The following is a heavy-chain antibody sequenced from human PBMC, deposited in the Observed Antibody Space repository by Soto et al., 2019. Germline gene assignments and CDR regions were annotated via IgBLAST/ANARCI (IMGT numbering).Heavy chain of an antibody. D-gene: IGHD6-13*01. CDR3: AHRSSWYGFNWFDP. V-gene: IGHV2-5*02. Sequence: SGPTRVNPTQTLTLTCTFSGFSLITSGVGVGCIRQPPGKALEWLAVIYWDDDKRYSPSLKSRLTITKDTSKNQVVLTMTNMDPVDTATYYCAHRSSWYGFNWFDPWGQGTLVTVSS. CDR2: IYWDDDK. CDR1: GFSLITSGVG. J-gene: IGHJ5*02.